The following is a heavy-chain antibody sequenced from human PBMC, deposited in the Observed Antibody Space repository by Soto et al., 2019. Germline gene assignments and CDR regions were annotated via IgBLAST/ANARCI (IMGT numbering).Heavy chain of an antibody. CDR1: HFAFNIDA. J-gene: IGHJ6*02. D-gene: IGHD1-20*01. V-gene: IGHV3-23*01. CDR2: MSGSGSSI. Sequence: EAQLLESGGGLVKPGESLTLSFVVSHFAFNIDAITWVRQAPGKVLEWVSSMSGSGSSIYYEDSGKGRFTITRDKSKKTLYLQMNSLRAEDTAVYWCSRDNWNGAYYSLDVWGQGTTITV. CDR3: SRDNWNGAYYSLDV.